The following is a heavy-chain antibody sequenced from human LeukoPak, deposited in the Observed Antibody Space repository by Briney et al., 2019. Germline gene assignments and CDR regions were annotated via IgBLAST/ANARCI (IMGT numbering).Heavy chain of an antibody. CDR2: IYYSGST. Sequence: SQTLSLTCTVSGGSISSGDYHWSWIRQPPGKGLEWVGHIYYSGSTYYNPSLKSRITISIDTSENQFSLKLSSVTAADTAVYYCARVETAVVPYYSDYWGQGALVTVSS. D-gene: IGHD5-18*01. CDR1: GGSISSGDYH. V-gene: IGHV4-30-4*01. CDR3: ARVETAVVPYYSDY. J-gene: IGHJ4*02.